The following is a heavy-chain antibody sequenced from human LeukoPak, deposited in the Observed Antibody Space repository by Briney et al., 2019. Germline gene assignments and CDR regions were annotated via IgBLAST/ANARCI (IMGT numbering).Heavy chain of an antibody. J-gene: IGHJ4*02. CDR2: IYYSGST. CDR3: ASLNGDIVATYFDY. CDR1: GGSISSGGYY. D-gene: IGHD5-12*01. V-gene: IGHV4-31*03. Sequence: PSETLSLTCTVSGGSISSGGYYWSWIRQHPGKGLEWIGYIYYSGSTYYNPSLKSRVTISVDTSKNQFSLKLSSVTAADTAVYYCASLNGDIVATYFDYRAREPWSPSPQ.